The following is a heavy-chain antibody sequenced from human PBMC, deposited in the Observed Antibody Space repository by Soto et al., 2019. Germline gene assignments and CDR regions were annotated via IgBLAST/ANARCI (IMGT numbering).Heavy chain of an antibody. V-gene: IGHV3-30*03. Sequence: QVQLVESGGGVVQPGRSLRLSCAASGFTFSNFGMQWGRQAPGKGLEWVASISYDGNLKYSADSVKGRFTISRDNSKNTLYLQTNSLRTEDTAVYYCARFWGPVTAAVDDYWGQGTLGTVSS. CDR1: GFTFSNFG. CDR3: ARFWGPVTAAVDDY. D-gene: IGHD6-13*01. CDR2: ISYDGNLK. J-gene: IGHJ4*02.